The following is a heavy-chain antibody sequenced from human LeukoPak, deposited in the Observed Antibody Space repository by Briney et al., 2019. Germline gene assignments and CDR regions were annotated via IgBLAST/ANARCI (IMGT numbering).Heavy chain of an antibody. V-gene: IGHV3-33*06. CDR1: GFTFSHFG. Sequence: PGTSLRLSCEASGFTFSHFGMHWVRQAPGKGLEWVAVIWSDATNEYYADSVKGRFSISRDNFKKTVSLQMNSLRVEDTAVYYCAEDAQRGFDYSNSLEHWGQGSLVTVSS. CDR3: AEDAQRGFDYSNSLEH. J-gene: IGHJ4*02. D-gene: IGHD4-11*01. CDR2: IWSDATNE.